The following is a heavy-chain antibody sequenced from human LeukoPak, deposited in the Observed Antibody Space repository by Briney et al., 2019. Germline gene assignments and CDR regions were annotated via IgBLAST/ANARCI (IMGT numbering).Heavy chain of an antibody. CDR1: GGSISSYY. V-gene: IGHV4-59*08. Sequence: SETLSLTCTVSGGSISSYYWSWIRQLPGKGLEWIGYISYSGSTNYNASLQSRVTMSVDMSKNEFSLKVRSVTAADTAVYYCARHKGGTTYDYWGQGTLVTVSS. J-gene: IGHJ4*02. CDR2: ISYSGST. CDR3: ARHKGGTTYDY. D-gene: IGHD1-7*01.